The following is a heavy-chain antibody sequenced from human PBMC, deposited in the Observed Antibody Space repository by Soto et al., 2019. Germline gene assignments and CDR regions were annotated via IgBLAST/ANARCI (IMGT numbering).Heavy chain of an antibody. CDR2: VSGSGSST. D-gene: IGHD1-26*01. Sequence: EVQLLESGGGLVQPGGSLRLSCAASGFTFSNYAMSWVRQAPGKGLEWVSVVSGSGSSTYYADSVKGRFTISRDNSKNMVFLQMTSLGTEDTAIYYCAKGGRQSGNYYGTDYWGQGTLVTVSS. CDR3: AKGGRQSGNYYGTDY. J-gene: IGHJ4*02. V-gene: IGHV3-23*01. CDR1: GFTFSNYA.